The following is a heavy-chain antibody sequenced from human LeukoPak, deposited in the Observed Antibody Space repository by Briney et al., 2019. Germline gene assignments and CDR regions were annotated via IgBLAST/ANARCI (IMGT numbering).Heavy chain of an antibody. V-gene: IGHV3-23*01. CDR3: ARDPGYSSGPIDY. J-gene: IGHJ4*02. D-gene: IGHD6-19*01. CDR2: ISGSGDST. Sequence: PGGSLRLSCAASGFTFSSYAMSWVRQAPGKGLEWVSAISGSGDSTFYADSVKGRFTISRDNAKNSLYLQMNSLRAEDTAVYYCARDPGYSSGPIDYWGQGTLVTVSS. CDR1: GFTFSSYA.